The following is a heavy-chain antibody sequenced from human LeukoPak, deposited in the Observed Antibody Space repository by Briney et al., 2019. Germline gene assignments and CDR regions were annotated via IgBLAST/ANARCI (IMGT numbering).Heavy chain of an antibody. V-gene: IGHV3-7*01. CDR3: ARLGPYYDFWSGYLMQGGFDY. D-gene: IGHD3-3*01. CDR2: IKQDGSEK. Sequence: PGGSLRLSCAASGFTFSSYWMSWVRQAPGKGLEWVANIKQDGSEKYYVDSVKGRFTISRGNAKNSLYLQMNSLRAEDTAVYYCARLGPYYDFWSGYLMQGGFDYWGQGTLVTVSS. J-gene: IGHJ4*02. CDR1: GFTFSSYW.